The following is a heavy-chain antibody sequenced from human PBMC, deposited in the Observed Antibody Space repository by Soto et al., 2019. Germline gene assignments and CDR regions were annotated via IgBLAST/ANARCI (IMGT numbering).Heavy chain of an antibody. J-gene: IGHJ4*02. CDR2: ISDIGDIT. CDR3: AKDYSYDSSGVLDY. D-gene: IGHD3-22*01. CDR1: EFTFRSYA. Sequence: EVQLLESGGGLIEPGGSLRLSCAASEFTFRSYAMSWVRQAPGEGLEWVSAISDIGDITYYVDSVKGRFTISRDNSKNTLFLQMDSLRPEDTAVYFCAKDYSYDSSGVLDYWGQGTLVTVSS. V-gene: IGHV3-23*01.